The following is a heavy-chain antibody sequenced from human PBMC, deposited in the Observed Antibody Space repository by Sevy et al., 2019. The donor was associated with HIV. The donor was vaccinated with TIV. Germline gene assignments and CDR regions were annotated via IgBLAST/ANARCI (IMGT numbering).Heavy chain of an antibody. Sequence: GGSLRLSCAASGFTFSNAWMSWVRQAPGKGLEWVGRIKSKTDGGTTDYAAPVKGRFTISRDDSKNTLYLQMNSLKTEDTAVYYCTTGLGYCSSTSCFPYYYYYYMDVWGKGTTVTVSS. V-gene: IGHV3-15*01. D-gene: IGHD2-2*01. J-gene: IGHJ6*03. CDR3: TTGLGYCSSTSCFPYYYYYYMDV. CDR2: IKSKTDGGTT. CDR1: GFTFSNAW.